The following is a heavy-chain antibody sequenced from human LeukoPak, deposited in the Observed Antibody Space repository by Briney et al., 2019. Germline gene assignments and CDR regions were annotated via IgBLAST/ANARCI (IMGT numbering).Heavy chain of an antibody. D-gene: IGHD3-10*01. V-gene: IGHV4-34*01. CDR3: ARGRPITMVRGVGPDY. CDR1: GGSFSGYY. CDR2: INHSGST. J-gene: IGHJ4*02. Sequence: PSATLSLTCAVYGGSFSGYYWSWSRQPPGKGLEWIGEINHSGSTNYNPSLKRGVTISVDTSKNQFSLKLSSVTAADTAVYYCARGRPITMVRGVGPDYWGQGTLVTVSS.